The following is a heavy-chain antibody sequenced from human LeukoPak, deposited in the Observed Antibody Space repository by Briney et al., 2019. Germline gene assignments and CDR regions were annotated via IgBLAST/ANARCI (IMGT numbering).Heavy chain of an antibody. CDR3: ARAREMATTYYYMDV. CDR2: IIPIFGTA. CDR1: GGTFSSYA. J-gene: IGHJ6*03. D-gene: IGHD5-24*01. V-gene: IGHV1-69*13. Sequence: GASVKVSCKASGGTFSSYAISWVRQAPGQGLEWMGGIIPIFGTANYAQKFQGRVTITADESTSTAYMELSSLRSEDTAVYYCARAREMATTYYYMDVWGKGTTVTISS.